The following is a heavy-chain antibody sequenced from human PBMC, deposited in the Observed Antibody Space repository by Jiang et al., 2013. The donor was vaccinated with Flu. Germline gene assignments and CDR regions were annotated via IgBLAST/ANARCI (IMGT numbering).Heavy chain of an antibody. Sequence: SWVRQAPGQGLEWMGRIIPIIDVANYAQKFQDRVRLTTDRSTTTVYMEVKNLRSEDTAVYFCARDTLRSTVATYEPLDFWGQGTLVTVSS. CDR2: IIPIIDVA. V-gene: IGHV1-69*04. D-gene: IGHD6-19*01. J-gene: IGHJ3*01. CDR3: ARDTLRSTVATYEPLDF.